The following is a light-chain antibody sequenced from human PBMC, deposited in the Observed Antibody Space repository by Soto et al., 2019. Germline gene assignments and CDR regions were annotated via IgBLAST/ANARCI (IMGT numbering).Light chain of an antibody. Sequence: IQLTQSPSSLSASVGGRLTITCRASQTITSWLAWYQQKPGKAPKLLXYAASSLQSGVPSRFSGSGSGTDLTLTISSLQPEDFANYDCQQSYSTPRITFGQGTRLEIK. CDR3: QQSYSTPRIT. J-gene: IGKJ5*01. CDR1: QTITSW. V-gene: IGKV1-39*01. CDR2: AAS.